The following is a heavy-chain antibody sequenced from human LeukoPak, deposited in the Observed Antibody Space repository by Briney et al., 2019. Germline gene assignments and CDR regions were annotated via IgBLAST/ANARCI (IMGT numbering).Heavy chain of an antibody. CDR1: GFTFSSYA. CDR3: AKILDIVVVPAAIDY. Sequence: GGSLRLSCAASGFTFSSYAMSWVRQAPGKGLEWVSAISGSGGSTYYADSVKGRFTISRDNSKNTLYLQMNSLRAEDTAVYYCAKILDIVVVPAAIDYWGQGTLVTVSS. CDR2: ISGSGGST. V-gene: IGHV3-23*01. D-gene: IGHD2-2*03. J-gene: IGHJ4*02.